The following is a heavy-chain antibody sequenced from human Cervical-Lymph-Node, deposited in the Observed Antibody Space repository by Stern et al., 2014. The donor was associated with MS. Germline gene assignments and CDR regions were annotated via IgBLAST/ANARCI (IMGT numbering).Heavy chain of an antibody. CDR3: ARHSVKSTSNFDY. CDR1: GYTFTSYG. CDR2: ISCYNGDT. V-gene: IGHV1-18*01. J-gene: IGHJ4*02. D-gene: IGHD2-21*01. Sequence: VQLVQSGPEMKKPGASVKVSCKALGYTFTSYGISWVRQAPGQGLEWMGWISCYNGDTKYAQKFQGRVTMTTDTSTSTAYMELRSLRSDDTAVYYCARHSVKSTSNFDYWGQGTQVTVSS.